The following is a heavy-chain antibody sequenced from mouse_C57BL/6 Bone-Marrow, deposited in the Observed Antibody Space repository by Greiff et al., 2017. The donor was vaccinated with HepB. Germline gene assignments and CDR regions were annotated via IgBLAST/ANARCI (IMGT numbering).Heavy chain of an antibody. CDR1: GFTFSSYA. D-gene: IGHD1-2*01. CDR3: TRDSMDFITTAPFAY. V-gene: IGHV5-9-1*02. J-gene: IGHJ3*01. CDR2: ISSGGDYI. Sequence: EVHLVESGEGLVKPGGSLKLSCAASGFTFSSYAMSWVRQTPEKRLEWVAYISSGGDYIYYADTVKGRFTISRDNARNTLYLQMSSLKSEDTAMYYCTRDSMDFITTAPFAYWGQGTLVTVSA.